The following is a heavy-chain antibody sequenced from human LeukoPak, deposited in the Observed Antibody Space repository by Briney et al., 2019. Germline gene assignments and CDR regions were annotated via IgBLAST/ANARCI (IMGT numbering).Heavy chain of an antibody. CDR1: GFTLSNYW. Sequence: GGSLRLSCAASGFTLSNYWMNWVRQAPGKGLEWVANMKHDGTEKSYVDSVKGRFTISRDDAKNSLYLQMNSLGAEDTAVYYCAAALVSGSYTYWGQGTLVTVSS. V-gene: IGHV3-7*05. J-gene: IGHJ4*02. CDR2: MKHDGTEK. CDR3: AAALVSGSYTY. D-gene: IGHD3-10*01.